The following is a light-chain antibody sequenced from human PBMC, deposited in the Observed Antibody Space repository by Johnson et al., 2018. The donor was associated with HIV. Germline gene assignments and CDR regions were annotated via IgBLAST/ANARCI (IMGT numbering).Light chain of an antibody. CDR3: GTWDSSLSAVV. CDR1: SSNIGNNY. V-gene: IGLV1-51*02. J-gene: IGLJ1*01. CDR2: ENN. Sequence: QSVLTQPPSVSAAPGQKVTISCSGSSSNIGNNYVSWYQQLPGTAPKLLIYENNKRPSGIPDRLSGSKSGTSATLGITGLQTGDEADYYCGTWDSSLSAVVFGTVTKVTVL.